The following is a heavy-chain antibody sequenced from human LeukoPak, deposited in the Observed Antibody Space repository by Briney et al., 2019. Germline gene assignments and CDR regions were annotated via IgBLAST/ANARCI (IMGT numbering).Heavy chain of an antibody. CDR2: ISAYSGNT. CDR1: GYTFTSYG. V-gene: IGHV1-18*01. J-gene: IGHJ4*02. CDR3: ARAHMGWELRGFGYWAYYFDY. D-gene: IGHD1-26*01. Sequence: ASVKVSCKASGYTFTSYGISWVRQAPGQGLEWMGWISAYSGNTNYAQKLQGRVTMTTDTSTSTAYMELRSLRSDDTAVYYCARAHMGWELRGFGYWAYYFDYWGQGTLVTVSS.